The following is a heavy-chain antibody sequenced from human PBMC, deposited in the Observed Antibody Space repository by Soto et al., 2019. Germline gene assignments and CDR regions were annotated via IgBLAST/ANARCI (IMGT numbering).Heavy chain of an antibody. CDR2: IYYSGRT. J-gene: IGHJ5*02. V-gene: IGHV4-31*03. CDR3: ARGSFSSSSSWFDP. CDR1: GGSISSGGYY. Sequence: SETLSLTCTVSGGSISSGGYYWSWIRQHPGKGLEWIGYIYYSGRTYYNPSLHSRVSIAVDTTENQFSLKLTSVTAADTSVYYCARGSFSSSSSWFDPWGRGTLVTVS. D-gene: IGHD6-6*01.